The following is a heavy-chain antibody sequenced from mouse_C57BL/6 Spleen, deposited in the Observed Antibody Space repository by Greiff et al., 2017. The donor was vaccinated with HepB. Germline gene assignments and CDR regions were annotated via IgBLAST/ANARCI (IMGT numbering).Heavy chain of an antibody. CDR2: IDPSDSET. CDR3: ARMGITTVVATHYFDY. V-gene: IGHV1-52*01. Sequence: QVQLQQPGAELVRPGSSVKLSCKASGYTFTSYWMHWVKQRPIQGLEWIGNIDPSDSETHYNQKFKDKATLTVDKSSSTAYMQLSSLTSEDSAVYYCARMGITTVVATHYFDYWGQGTTLTVSS. D-gene: IGHD1-1*01. CDR1: GYTFTSYW. J-gene: IGHJ2*01.